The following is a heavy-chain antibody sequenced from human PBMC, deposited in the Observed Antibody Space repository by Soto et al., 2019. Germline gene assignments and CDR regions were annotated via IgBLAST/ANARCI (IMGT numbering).Heavy chain of an antibody. CDR3: ARVGHIAARPGFDY. J-gene: IGHJ4*02. D-gene: IGHD6-6*01. CDR1: GFTFSSYW. Sequence: EVQLVESGGGLVQPGGSLRLSCAASGFTFSSYWMSWVRQAPGKGLEWVANIKQDGSEKYYVDSVKGRFTISRDNAKNSLYLQMNSLRDEDTAVYYCARVGHIAARPGFDYWGQGNLVTVSS. CDR2: IKQDGSEK. V-gene: IGHV3-7*01.